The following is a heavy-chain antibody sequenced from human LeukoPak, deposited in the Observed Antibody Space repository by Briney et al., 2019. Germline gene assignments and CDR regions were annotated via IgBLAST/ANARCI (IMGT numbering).Heavy chain of an antibody. Sequence: GGSLRLSCAASGFTFSSYSMNWVRQAPGKGLEWVSVLYSGGNTYHADSVKGRFTISRDNSKNTLYLQMNSLRAEDTAVYYCAREGASSSFGYWGQGTLVTVSS. CDR2: LYSGGNT. CDR1: GFTFSSYS. J-gene: IGHJ4*02. CDR3: AREGASSSFGY. V-gene: IGHV3-53*01. D-gene: IGHD6-13*01.